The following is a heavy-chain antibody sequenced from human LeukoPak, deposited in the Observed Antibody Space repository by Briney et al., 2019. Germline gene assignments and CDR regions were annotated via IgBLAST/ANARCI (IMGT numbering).Heavy chain of an antibody. CDR2: ISGSGGST. J-gene: IGHJ4*02. Sequence: GSLRLSCAASGFTFSSYAMSWVRQAPGKGLEWVSAISGSGGSTYYADSVKGRFTISRDSSENTLYLQMNSLRAEDTAVYYCAKVKYYYDSSGHYSRYFDYWGQGTLVTVSS. D-gene: IGHD3-22*01. CDR1: GFTFSSYA. CDR3: AKVKYYYDSSGHYSRYFDY. V-gene: IGHV3-23*01.